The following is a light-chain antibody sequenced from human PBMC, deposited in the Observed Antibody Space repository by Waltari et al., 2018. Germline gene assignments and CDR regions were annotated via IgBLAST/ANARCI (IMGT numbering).Light chain of an antibody. CDR1: RIGSKS. Sequence: SYVLTQPPSGSVAPGETASVTCWGDRIGSKSGHGYQQKPGQAPVLVIYYDSDRPSGIPERFSGSNSGDTATLTLSRVEVGDEADYYCQVWDGNNDVGVFGGGTKLTVL. CDR2: YDS. J-gene: IGLJ3*02. V-gene: IGLV3-21*04. CDR3: QVWDGNNDVGV.